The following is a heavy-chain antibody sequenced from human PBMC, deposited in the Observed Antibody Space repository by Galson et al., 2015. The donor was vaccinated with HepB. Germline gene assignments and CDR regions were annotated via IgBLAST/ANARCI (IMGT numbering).Heavy chain of an antibody. CDR3: ARDVCSTTSGVAY. V-gene: IGHV3-33*08. CDR2: IWYDGTKK. J-gene: IGHJ4*02. CDR1: GFTFSDHG. D-gene: IGHD2-2*01. Sequence: SLRLSCADYGFTFSDHGRLWVRQAPGKGLEWVATIWYDGTKKYYRDSVRGRFTVSRDDSEKTVYLQTSSLTREDTAVYYCARDVCSTTSGVAYWGQGTLVTVSS.